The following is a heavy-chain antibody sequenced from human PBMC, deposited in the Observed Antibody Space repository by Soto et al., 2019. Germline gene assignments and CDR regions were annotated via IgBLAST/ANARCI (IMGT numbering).Heavy chain of an antibody. CDR3: ATRMIVVVENDY. CDR1: GYTLAELS. Sequence: QVQLVQSGAEVKKPGASVEVSCMVSGYTLAELSMHRVRQAPGKGLEWMGGFDPEDGETIYAQKFQGRVTMTEDTSTDTAYMELSSLRSEDTAVYYCATRMIVVVENDYWGQGTLVTVSS. CDR2: FDPEDGET. D-gene: IGHD3-22*01. V-gene: IGHV1-24*01. J-gene: IGHJ4*02.